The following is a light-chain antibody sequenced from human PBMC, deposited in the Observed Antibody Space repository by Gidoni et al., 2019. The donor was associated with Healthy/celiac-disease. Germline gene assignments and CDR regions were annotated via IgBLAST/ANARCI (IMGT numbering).Light chain of an antibody. CDR3: QSYDSSLSAWV. V-gene: IGLV1-40*01. J-gene: IGLJ3*02. CDR1: SPNIGAGYD. CDR2: GNS. Sequence: QSVLTQPPSVSGAPGQRGTISCTGGSPNIGAGYDVHWYQQLPGTAPKLLSYGNSNRPSGVPDRFSGSNSGTSASLAITGLQAEDEADYYCQSYDSSLSAWVFGGGTKLTVL.